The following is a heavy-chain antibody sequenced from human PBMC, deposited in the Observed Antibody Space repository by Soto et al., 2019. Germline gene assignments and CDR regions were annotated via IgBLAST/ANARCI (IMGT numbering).Heavy chain of an antibody. D-gene: IGHD6-13*01. V-gene: IGHV1-2*02. CDR3: ARGFSSSWYGYGMDV. J-gene: IGHJ6*02. CDR2: INPNSGGT. CDR1: GYTFTDYY. Sequence: ASVKVSCKASGYTFTDYYMHWVRQAPGQGLEWMGWINPNSGGTNYAQKFQGRVTMTRDTSISTAYMELSRLRSDDTAVYYCARGFSSSWYGYGMDVWGQGTTVTVSS.